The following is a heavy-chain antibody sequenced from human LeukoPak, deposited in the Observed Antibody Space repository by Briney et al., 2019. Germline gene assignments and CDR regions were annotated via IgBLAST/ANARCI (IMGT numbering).Heavy chain of an antibody. Sequence: GGSLRLSCAASGFTFRSYAMQWVRQAPGKGLEWMAVISYGGRNSYYVDSVKGRFTISRDNSKDTLYLEMNSLRVEDTAVYYCARGDYYESRGYVAAYWGQGTLVTVST. J-gene: IGHJ4*02. CDR3: ARGDYYESRGYVAAY. CDR2: ISYGGRNS. V-gene: IGHV3-30*04. CDR1: GFTFRSYA. D-gene: IGHD3-22*01.